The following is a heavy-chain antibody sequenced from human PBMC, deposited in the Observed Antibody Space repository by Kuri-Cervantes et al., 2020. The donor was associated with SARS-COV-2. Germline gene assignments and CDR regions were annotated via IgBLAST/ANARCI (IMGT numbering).Heavy chain of an antibody. D-gene: IGHD1-26*01. V-gene: IGHV3-20*04. CDR1: GFTFDDYG. CDR2: INWNGGST. J-gene: IGHJ6*03. Sequence: GGFLRLSCAASGFTFDDYGMSWVRQAPGKGLEWVSGINWNGGSTGYADSVKGRFTISRDNAKNSLYLQMNSLRAEDTAVYYCARVHKAGATYYYYMDVWGKGTTVTVSS. CDR3: ARVHKAGATYYYYMDV.